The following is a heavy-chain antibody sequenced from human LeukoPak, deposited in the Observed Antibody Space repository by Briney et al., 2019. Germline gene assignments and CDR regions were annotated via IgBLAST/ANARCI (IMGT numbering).Heavy chain of an antibody. Sequence: GGSLSLSCAASGFTFRSYEMNWVRQAPGKGPDWVSYISSSGTTVYYADSVRGRFTVSRDNGKNSLYLEMNSLRAEDTAVYYCARSIKGDSDHWGQGTLVTVSS. J-gene: IGHJ4*02. V-gene: IGHV3-48*03. CDR3: ARSIKGDSDH. CDR2: ISSSGTTV. CDR1: GFTFRSYE. D-gene: IGHD3-10*01.